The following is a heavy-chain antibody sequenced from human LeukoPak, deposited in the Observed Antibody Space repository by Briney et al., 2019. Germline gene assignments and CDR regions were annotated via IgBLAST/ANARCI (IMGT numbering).Heavy chain of an antibody. Sequence: PSETLSLTCAVSGGSISSSNWWSWVRQPPGKGLEWIGEIYHSGSTNYNPSLKSRVTISVDKSKNQFSLKLSSVTAADTAVYYCARTTMVRGVTNRGYFDYWGQGTLVTVSS. CDR1: GGSISSSNW. CDR2: IYHSGST. V-gene: IGHV4-4*02. D-gene: IGHD3-10*01. J-gene: IGHJ4*02. CDR3: ARTTMVRGVTNRGYFDY.